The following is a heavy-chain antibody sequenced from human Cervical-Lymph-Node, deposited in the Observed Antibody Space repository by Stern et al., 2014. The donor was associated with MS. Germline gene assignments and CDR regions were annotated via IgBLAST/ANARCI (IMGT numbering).Heavy chain of an antibody. J-gene: IGHJ6*02. CDR3: ARAFCTGGVCYSFPFYGMDV. Sequence: EVQLVASGGGVVRPGGSLRLSCAASGFIFDAYGMSWVRQAPGKGPGWVSALNYTGGSTDYAASVKGRFTISRDNAKKSLYLRMNSLRVEDTAVYHCARAFCTGGVCYSFPFYGMDVWGQGTTVTVSS. CDR2: LNYTGGST. D-gene: IGHD2-8*02. CDR1: GFIFDAYG. V-gene: IGHV3-20*01.